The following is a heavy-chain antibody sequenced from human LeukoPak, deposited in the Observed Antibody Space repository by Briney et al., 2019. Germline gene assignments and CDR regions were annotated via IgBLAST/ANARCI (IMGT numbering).Heavy chain of an antibody. CDR2: INPNTGGT. V-gene: IGHV1-2*02. D-gene: IGHD3-22*01. Sequence: GASVKVSCKASGYTFTAYYMHWVRQAPGQGLEWMGWINPNTGGTNYAQKFQGRVTMTRDTSISTAYMELSRLRSDDTAVYYCARASYYYDSSGYPGYYFDYWGQGTLVTVSS. J-gene: IGHJ4*02. CDR1: GYTFTAYY. CDR3: ARASYYYDSSGYPGYYFDY.